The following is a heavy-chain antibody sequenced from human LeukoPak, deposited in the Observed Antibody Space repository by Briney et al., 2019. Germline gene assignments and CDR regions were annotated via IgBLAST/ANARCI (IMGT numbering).Heavy chain of an antibody. Sequence: GGSLRLSCAASGFTFSNAWMSWVRQAPGKGLEWVGRIKSKTDGGTTDYAAPVKGRFTISRDDSKNTLYLQMNSLKTEDTAVYSCTTEPGHHEPDAFDIWGQGTMVTVSS. CDR1: GFTFSNAW. CDR2: IKSKTDGGTT. D-gene: IGHD1-14*01. V-gene: IGHV3-15*01. CDR3: TTEPGHHEPDAFDI. J-gene: IGHJ3*02.